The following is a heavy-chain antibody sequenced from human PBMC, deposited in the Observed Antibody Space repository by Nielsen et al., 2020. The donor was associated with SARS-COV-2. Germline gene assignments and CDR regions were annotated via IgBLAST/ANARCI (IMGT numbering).Heavy chain of an antibody. CDR2: IYYSGST. CDR3: AGDGDSSSWGSMDV. D-gene: IGHD6-13*01. CDR1: GGSISSYY. V-gene: IGHV4-59*01. J-gene: IGHJ6*02. Sequence: GSLRLSCTVSGGSISSYYWSWIRQPPGKGLEWIGYIYYSGSTNYNPSLKSRVTISVDTSKNQFSLKLGSVTAADTAVYYCAGDGDSSSWGSMDVWGQGTTVTVSS.